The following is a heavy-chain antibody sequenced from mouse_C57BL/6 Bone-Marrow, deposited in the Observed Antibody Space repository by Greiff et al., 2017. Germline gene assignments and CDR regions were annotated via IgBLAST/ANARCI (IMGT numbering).Heavy chain of an antibody. CDR2: IYPGDGDT. D-gene: IGHD1-1*01. V-gene: IGHV1-82*01. CDR3: ARDGSSYTLDY. CDR1: GYAFSSSW. J-gene: IGHJ2*01. Sequence: QVQLKQSGPELVKPGASVKISCKASGYAFSSSWMNWVKQRPGKGLEWIGRIYPGDGDTNYNGKFKGKATLTADKSSSTAYMQLSSLTSEDSAVYFCARDGSSYTLDYWGQGTTLTVSS.